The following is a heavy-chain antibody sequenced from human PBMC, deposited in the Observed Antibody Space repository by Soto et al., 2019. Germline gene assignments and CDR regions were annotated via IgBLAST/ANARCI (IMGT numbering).Heavy chain of an antibody. CDR1: GGTFSSYA. Sequence: ASVKVSCKASGGTFSSYAISWVRQAPGQGLEWMGGIIPIFGTANYAQKFQGRVTITADKSTSTAYMELSSLRSEDTAVYFCARDVSDYSSGWYYHDFWGQGTLVTSPQ. D-gene: IGHD4-4*01. CDR2: IIPIFGTA. V-gene: IGHV1-69*06. CDR3: ARDVSDYSSGWYYHDF. J-gene: IGHJ4*02.